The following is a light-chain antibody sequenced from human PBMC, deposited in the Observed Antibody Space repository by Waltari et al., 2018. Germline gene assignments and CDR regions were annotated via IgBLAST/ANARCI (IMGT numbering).Light chain of an antibody. CDR3: QQYYSTPPT. J-gene: IGKJ2*01. CDR2: WAF. V-gene: IGKV4-1*01. Sequence: DIVMTQSPDSLAVSLGEGATVNCKSSQTVFYSSTNKNYLAWYQQKPGQPPKLLLYWAFTRESGVPDRFSGSGSETDFTLTISSLQAEDVAVYYCQQYYSTPPTFGQGTKLEI. CDR1: QTVFYSSTNKNY.